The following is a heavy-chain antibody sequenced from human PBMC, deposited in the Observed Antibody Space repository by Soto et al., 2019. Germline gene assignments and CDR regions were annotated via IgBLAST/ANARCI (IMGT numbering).Heavy chain of an antibody. V-gene: IGHV3-74*01. CDR2: INTDGST. D-gene: IGHD4-17*01. CDR1: GFTFSMYW. J-gene: IGHJ6*02. CDR3: ARRTSTVAFYGMDV. Sequence: EGQLVESGGGLIQPGGSLRLSCVASGFTFSMYWMHWVRQAPGKGLVWVSRINTDGSTNYADSVKGRFSISRDNAKNTLYLQMNSLRAEDTAVYYCARRTSTVAFYGMDVWGQGTTVTVSS.